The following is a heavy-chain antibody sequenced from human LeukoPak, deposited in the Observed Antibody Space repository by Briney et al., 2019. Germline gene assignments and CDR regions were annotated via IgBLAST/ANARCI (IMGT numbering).Heavy chain of an antibody. CDR1: GFTFINAW. CDR2: IKSKTDGGTT. D-gene: IGHD1-26*01. Sequence: GGSLRLSCAASGFTFINAWMNWVRQAPGKGLEWVGRIKSKTDGGTTDYAAPVKGRFTISRDDSKNTLYLQMNSLRGEDTAVYYCAKDSLRERIVGSTTRGVNDYWGQETLVTVSS. J-gene: IGHJ4*02. V-gene: IGHV3-15*01. CDR3: AKDSLRERIVGSTTRGVNDY.